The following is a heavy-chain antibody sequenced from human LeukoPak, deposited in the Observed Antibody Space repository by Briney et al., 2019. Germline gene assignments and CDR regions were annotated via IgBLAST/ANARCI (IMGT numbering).Heavy chain of an antibody. J-gene: IGHJ6*03. CDR2: MNPNSGGT. D-gene: IGHD3-10*01. CDR3: ARDGGSRNYWYYYMDV. V-gene: IGHV1-2*02. Sequence: ASVKVSCKASGYTFTGYYVHWVRQAPGQGLEWMGWMNPNSGGTNYAQKFQGRVTMTRDTSISTAYMALSRLRSDDTAVYYCARDGGSRNYWYYYMDVWGKGTTVTISS. CDR1: GYTFTGYY.